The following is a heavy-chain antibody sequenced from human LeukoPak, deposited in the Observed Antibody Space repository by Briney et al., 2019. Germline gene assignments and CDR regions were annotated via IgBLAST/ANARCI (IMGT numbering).Heavy chain of an antibody. V-gene: IGHV3-21*01. D-gene: IGHD1-26*01. Sequence: GGSLRLSCAASGFTFSSYNMNWVRQAPGKGLEWVSSITSGSSYRFYADSVKGRFTISRDDAKNSLYLQMNSLRAEDTAVYYCARDPYSGSYGNYYYYFMDVWGKGTTVTISS. CDR2: ITSGSSYR. CDR1: GFTFSSYN. CDR3: ARDPYSGSYGNYYYYFMDV. J-gene: IGHJ6*03.